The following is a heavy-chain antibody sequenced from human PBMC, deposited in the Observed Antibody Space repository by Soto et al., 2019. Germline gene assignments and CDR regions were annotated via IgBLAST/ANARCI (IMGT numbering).Heavy chain of an antibody. CDR3: ARDPWFGP. J-gene: IGHJ5*02. Sequence: PCCSLTLSCAASGFTFSSYAMSWVRQAPGKGLEWVSSIGSSSSFIYYADSVKGRFTISRDNAKNSLFLQMNSLRAEDTAVYYCARDPWFGPWGQGTLVTVSS. V-gene: IGHV3-21*01. CDR2: IGSSSSFI. CDR1: GFTFSSYA.